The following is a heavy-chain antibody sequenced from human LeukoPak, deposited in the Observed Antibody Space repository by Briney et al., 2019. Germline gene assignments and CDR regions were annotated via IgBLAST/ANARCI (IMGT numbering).Heavy chain of an antibody. Sequence: GGSLRLSCAASGFTFSSYSMNWVRQAPGKGLEWVSSISSSSSYIYYADSVKGRFTISRGNAKNSLYLQMNSLRAEDTAVYYCARGTVTTLLEYFQHWGQGTLVTVSS. CDR1: GFTFSSYS. CDR3: ARGTVTTLLEYFQH. CDR2: ISSSSSYI. D-gene: IGHD4-11*01. V-gene: IGHV3-21*01. J-gene: IGHJ1*01.